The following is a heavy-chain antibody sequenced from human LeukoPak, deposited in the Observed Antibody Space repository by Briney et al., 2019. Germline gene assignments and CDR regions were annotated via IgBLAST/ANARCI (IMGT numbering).Heavy chain of an antibody. Sequence: GASVKVSCKVSGYTLTELSMHWVRQAPGKGLEWMGGFDPEDGETIYAQKFQGRVTMTEDTSTDTAYMELSSLRSEDTAVYYCATSPYSSGWTYYLDYWGQGTLVTVSS. CDR1: GYTLTELS. CDR3: ATSPYSSGWTYYLDY. D-gene: IGHD6-19*01. V-gene: IGHV1-24*01. CDR2: FDPEDGET. J-gene: IGHJ4*02.